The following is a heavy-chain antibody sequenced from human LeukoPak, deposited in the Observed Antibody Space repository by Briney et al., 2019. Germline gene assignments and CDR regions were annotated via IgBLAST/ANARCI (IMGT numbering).Heavy chain of an antibody. CDR1: GFTFSSYA. CDR2: ISRSGGST. J-gene: IGHJ4*02. CDR3: AKSSGWYEDFDY. V-gene: IGHV3-23*01. D-gene: IGHD6-19*01. Sequence: GGSLRLSCAGSGFTFSSYAMSWVRQAPGKGLEWVSAISRSGGSTYYADSVKGRFTISRDNSKNTLYLQMDSLRAEDTAVYYCAKSSGWYEDFDYWGQGTLVTVSS.